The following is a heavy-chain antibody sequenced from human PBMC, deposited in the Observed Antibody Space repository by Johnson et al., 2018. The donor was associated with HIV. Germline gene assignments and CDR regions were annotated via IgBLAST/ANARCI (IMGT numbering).Heavy chain of an antibody. D-gene: IGHD6-13*01. V-gene: IGHV3-30*04. CDR2: ISYDGSNK. CDR3: ARLDHYPSSWYLTYAFDI. J-gene: IGHJ3*02. Sequence: QVQLVESWGGVVQPGRSLRLSCAASGFTFSSYAMHWVRQAPGKGLEWVAVISYDGSNKYYADSVKGRFTISRDNSKNTLYLQMNSLRAEDTAVYYCARLDHYPSSWYLTYAFDIWGQGTMVTVSS. CDR1: GFTFSSYA.